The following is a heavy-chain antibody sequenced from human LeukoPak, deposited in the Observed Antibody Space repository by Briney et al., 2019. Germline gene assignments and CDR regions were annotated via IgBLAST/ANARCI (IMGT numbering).Heavy chain of an antibody. CDR2: ISSLSGTR. Sequence: GGSLRLSCAASGFTFGSYSMNWVRQAPGKGLEWVSFISSLSGTREYADSVKGRFTISRDNAKNSLYLQMNSLRVEDTAVYYCARDQGGSYSYWXXGTLVTVSX. J-gene: IGHJ4*02. D-gene: IGHD1-26*01. V-gene: IGHV3-48*01. CDR1: GFTFGSYS. CDR3: ARDQGGSYSY.